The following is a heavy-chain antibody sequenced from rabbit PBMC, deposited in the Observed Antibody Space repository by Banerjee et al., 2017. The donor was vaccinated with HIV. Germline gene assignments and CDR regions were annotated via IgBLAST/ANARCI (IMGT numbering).Heavy chain of an antibody. CDR2: INTSSGNT. D-gene: IGHD6-1*01. V-gene: IGHV1S45*01. J-gene: IGHJ3*01. CDR3: ARSSGDAPDRLDL. CDR1: GFSFTNKYV. Sequence: QEQLEESGGDLVKPEGSLTLTCAASGFSFTNKYVMCWVRQAPGKGLEWIGCINTSSGNTVYSSGAKGRFTISKTSSTTVTLQMTTLTAADTASYFCARSSGDAPDRLDLWGPGTLVTVS.